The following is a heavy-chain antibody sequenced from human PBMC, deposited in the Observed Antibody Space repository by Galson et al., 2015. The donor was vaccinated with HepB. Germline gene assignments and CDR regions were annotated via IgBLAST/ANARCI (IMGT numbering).Heavy chain of an antibody. V-gene: IGHV4-30-4*07. Sequence: TLSLTCAVSGGSINSGGFSWRRVREPPREGLAGLGCNYFTRSDAHHPLLRSCLSLFTAPTRNYFSLKLNFVTAADTAVYYCARGRDILDVWGQGTPVTVSS. CDR3: ARGRDILDV. J-gene: IGHJ6*02. CDR1: GGSINSGGFS. CDR2: NYFTRSD. D-gene: IGHD2-15*01.